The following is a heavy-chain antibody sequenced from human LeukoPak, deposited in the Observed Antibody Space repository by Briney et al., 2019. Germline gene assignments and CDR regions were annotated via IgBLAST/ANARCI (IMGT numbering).Heavy chain of an antibody. D-gene: IGHD3-10*01. CDR2: ISYDGSNK. CDR3: ARDRYYYGSGSSTDY. J-gene: IGHJ4*02. Sequence: PGRSLRLSCAASGFTFSSYAMHWVRQAPGKGLEWVAVISYDGSNKYYADSVKGRFTISRDNSKNTLHLQMNSLRAEDTAVYYCARDRYYYGSGSSTDYWGQGTLVTVSS. CDR1: GFTFSSYA. V-gene: IGHV3-30*01.